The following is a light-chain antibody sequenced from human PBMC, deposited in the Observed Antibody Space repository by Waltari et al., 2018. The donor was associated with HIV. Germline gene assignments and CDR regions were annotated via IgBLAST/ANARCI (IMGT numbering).Light chain of an antibody. CDR3: QAWDSNNVI. Sequence: SYELTQPPSVSVSPGQTAIITCSGDKLGDKYASWYLHRPGQSPLLVIYEDVKRPSGIPERFSGSNSGNTATLTISGTQAMDEADYYCQAWDSNNVIFGGETKVTVL. CDR2: EDV. V-gene: IGLV3-1*01. J-gene: IGLJ2*01. CDR1: KLGDKY.